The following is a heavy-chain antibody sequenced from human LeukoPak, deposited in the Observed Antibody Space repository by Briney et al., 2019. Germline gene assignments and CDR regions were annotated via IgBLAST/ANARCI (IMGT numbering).Heavy chain of an antibody. V-gene: IGHV3-30*02. D-gene: IGHD1-26*01. CDR3: AKGRDGSGSYEFDY. CDR1: GFTFDDYA. Sequence: GESLKISCAASGFTFDDYAMHWVRQAPGKGLEWVAFIRYDGSNKYYADSVKGRFTISRDNSKNTLYLQMNSLRAEDTAVYYCAKGRDGSGSYEFDYWGQGTLVTVSS. CDR2: IRYDGSNK. J-gene: IGHJ4*02.